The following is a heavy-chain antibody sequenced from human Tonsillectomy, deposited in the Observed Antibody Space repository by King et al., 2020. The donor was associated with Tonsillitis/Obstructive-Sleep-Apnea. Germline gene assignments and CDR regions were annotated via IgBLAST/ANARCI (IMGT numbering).Heavy chain of an antibody. CDR3: AKSAGYFGELLKGGMDV. Sequence: QLVQSGTEVKKPGESLKISCKGSGYSFVTYWIGWVRQMPGKGLEWMGIIYPADSDTRYSPSFQGQGTISVDKSISTAYLQWSSLKASDTAMYYCAKSAGYFGELLKGGMDVWGQGTTVTVSS. CDR2: IYPADSDT. D-gene: IGHD3-10*01. V-gene: IGHV5-51*03. CDR1: GYSFVTYW. J-gene: IGHJ6*02.